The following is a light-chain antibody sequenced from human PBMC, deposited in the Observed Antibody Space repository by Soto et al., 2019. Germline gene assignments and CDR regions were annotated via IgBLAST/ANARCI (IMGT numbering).Light chain of an antibody. J-gene: IGLJ3*02. CDR2: EVS. CDR3: SSYTSSSTPNWV. CDR1: SSDVGGYNY. Sequence: QSALTQPRSVSGSPGQSVTISCTGTSSDVGGYNYVSWYQRHPGKAPKLMIYEVSNRPSGVSNRFSGSKSGNTASLTISGLQAEDEADYYCSSYTSSSTPNWVFGGGTQLTVL. V-gene: IGLV2-14*01.